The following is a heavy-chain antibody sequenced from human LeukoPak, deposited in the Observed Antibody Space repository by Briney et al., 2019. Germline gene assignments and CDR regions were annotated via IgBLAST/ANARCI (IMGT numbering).Heavy chain of an antibody. CDR3: ASSGREQQLVMRGFDY. J-gene: IGHJ4*02. Sequence: SETLSLTCTVSGGSISSYYWSWIRQPPGKGLEWIGYIYYSGSTNYNPSLKSRVTISVDTSKNQFSLKLSSVTAADTAVYYCASSGREQQLVMRGFDYRGQGTLVTVSS. CDR2: IYYSGST. V-gene: IGHV4-59*01. D-gene: IGHD6-13*01. CDR1: GGSISSYY.